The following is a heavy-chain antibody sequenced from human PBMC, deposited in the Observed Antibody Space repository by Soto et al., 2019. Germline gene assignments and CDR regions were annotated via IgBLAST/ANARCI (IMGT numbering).Heavy chain of an antibody. CDR1: GFTFSSYS. V-gene: IGHV3-21*01. J-gene: IGHJ3*02. CDR3: ARDKFIDYDSSGPPIVYAFDI. CDR2: ISSSSSYI. D-gene: IGHD3-22*01. Sequence: PGGSLRLSCAASGFTFSSYSMNWVRQAPGKGLEWVSSISSSSSYIYYADSVKGRFTISRDNAKNSLYLQMNSLRAEDTAVYYCARDKFIDYDSSGPPIVYAFDIWGQGTMVTVSS.